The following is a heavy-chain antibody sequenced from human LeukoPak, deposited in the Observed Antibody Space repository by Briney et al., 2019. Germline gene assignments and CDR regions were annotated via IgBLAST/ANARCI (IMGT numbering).Heavy chain of an antibody. D-gene: IGHD6-13*01. CDR3: AKDWARSSWFEPIYYYYGMDV. Sequence: GGSLRLSFAASGFPFSNYWMSWVRPAPGKGLEWVANIKQDGSETYYVDSVKGRFTISRDNSKNTLYLQMNSLRAEDTAVYYCAKDWARSSWFEPIYYYYGMDVWGKGTTVTVSS. V-gene: IGHV3-7*03. CDR2: IKQDGSET. J-gene: IGHJ6*04. CDR1: GFPFSNYW.